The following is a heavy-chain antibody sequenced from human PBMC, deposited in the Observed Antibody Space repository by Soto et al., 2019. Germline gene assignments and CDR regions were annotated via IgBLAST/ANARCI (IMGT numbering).Heavy chain of an antibody. V-gene: IGHV3-23*01. CDR2: ISGRGESK. CDR3: AKSPLVSSRRGHSSVWVLGRLET. D-gene: IGHD6-19*01. Sequence: PGAAVTISCAACGFIFSSSTMSWRRQTPGKVLEWVSGISGRGESKYYADSVKGLFIVSRDSSSNALYMQMNMLRDEDAAVYYSAKSPLVSSRRGHSSVWVLGRLETWGQESLVTASS. CDR1: GFIFSSST. J-gene: IGHJ5*02.